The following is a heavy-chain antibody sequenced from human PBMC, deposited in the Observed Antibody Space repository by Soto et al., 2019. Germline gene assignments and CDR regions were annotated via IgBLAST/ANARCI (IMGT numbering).Heavy chain of an antibody. V-gene: IGHV3-23*01. CDR1: GFIFSSYA. CDR3: AREDGGGPFDF. J-gene: IGHJ4*02. D-gene: IGHD2-15*01. Sequence: EVQLLEFGGGLVRPGGSLRLSCAASGFIFSSYAMHWVRQAPGKGLEWVSGISGHGGDIYYAESVKGRFTISRDTATSTLYLQMDSLRADDTAVYYCAREDGGGPFDFWGQGTLVTVSS. CDR2: ISGHGGDI.